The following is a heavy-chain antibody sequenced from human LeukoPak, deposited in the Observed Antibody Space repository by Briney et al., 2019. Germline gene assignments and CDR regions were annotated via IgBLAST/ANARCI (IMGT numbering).Heavy chain of an antibody. V-gene: IGHV1-69-2*01. CDR3: ATSTVGASVIFDY. CDR1: GYTFTDYY. J-gene: IGHJ4*02. CDR2: VDPEDGET. D-gene: IGHD1-26*01. Sequence: ASVKISCKVSGYTFTDYYMHWVQQAPGKGLEWMGLVDPEDGETIYAEKFQGRVTITADTSTDTAYTELSSLRSEDTAVYYCATSTVGASVIFDYWGQGTLVTVSS.